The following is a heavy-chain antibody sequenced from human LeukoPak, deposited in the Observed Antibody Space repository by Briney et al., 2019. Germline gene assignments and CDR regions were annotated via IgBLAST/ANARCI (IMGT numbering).Heavy chain of an antibody. CDR2: ISYDGGTK. J-gene: IGHJ4*02. Sequence: GGSLRLSCVASGFTFSNYAVHWVRQAPGKGLEWVAFISYDGGTKYYADSVKGRFTISRDNSKNTLYLQMNSLRAEDTAVYFCARSNYDILTGYSLPIDYWGQGTLVTVSS. D-gene: IGHD3-9*01. V-gene: IGHV3-30*04. CDR1: GFTFSNYA. CDR3: ARSNYDILTGYSLPIDY.